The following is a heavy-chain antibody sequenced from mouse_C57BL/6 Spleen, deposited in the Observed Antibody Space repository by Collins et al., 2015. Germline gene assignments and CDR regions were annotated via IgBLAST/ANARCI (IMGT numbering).Heavy chain of an antibody. CDR2: ISYDGSN. J-gene: IGHJ3*01. CDR1: GYSITSGYY. Sequence: DVQLQESGPGLVKPSQSLSLTCSVTGYSITSGYYWNWIRQFPGNKLEWMGYISYDGSNNYNPSLKNRISITRDTSKNQFFLKLNSVTTEDTATYYCAGRGAEGGFAYWGQGTLVTVSA. CDR3: AGRGAEGGFAY. V-gene: IGHV3-6*01.